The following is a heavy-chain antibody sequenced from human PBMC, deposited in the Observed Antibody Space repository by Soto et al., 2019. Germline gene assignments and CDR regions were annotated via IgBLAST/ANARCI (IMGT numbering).Heavy chain of an antibody. J-gene: IGHJ4*02. CDR2: IIPSYDRT. D-gene: IGHD4-17*01. Sequence: ASVKVSCKASGGTFSSYAIHWVRQAPGQGLEWLGKIIPSYDRTNYAQKFQGRVTVTADTYTTTAYMELSSLRSDDTAVYYCARDPSNDYGGDTFDYWAREPWSPSPQ. CDR1: GGTFSSYA. V-gene: IGHV1-69*04. CDR3: ARDPSNDYGGDTFDY.